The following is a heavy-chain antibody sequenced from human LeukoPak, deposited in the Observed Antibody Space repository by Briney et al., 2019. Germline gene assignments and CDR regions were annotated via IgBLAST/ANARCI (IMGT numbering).Heavy chain of an antibody. D-gene: IGHD3-10*01. CDR3: AKEPDYYGSGSPDY. Sequence: GGSLRLSCAASGFTFSSYAMSWVRQAPGKGLEWVSAIGGSGGSTYYADSVKGRFTISRDNSKNTLYLQMNSLRAEDTAVYYCAKEPDYYGSGSPDYWGQGTLVTVSS. CDR2: IGGSGGST. CDR1: GFTFSSYA. J-gene: IGHJ4*02. V-gene: IGHV3-23*01.